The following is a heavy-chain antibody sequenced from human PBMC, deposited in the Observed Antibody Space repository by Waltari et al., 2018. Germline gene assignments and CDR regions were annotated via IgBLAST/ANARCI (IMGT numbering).Heavy chain of an antibody. D-gene: IGHD3-3*01. CDR3: ARDGEWFPGGFDY. CDR2: SYDSGST. Sequence: QVQLQESGPGLVKPSPTLSLTCTVSVGYISSGCYYWSLIRQHPGEGLEWIEYSYDSGSTYYSPALKRRVTISVETSKSHCSLKLSSVTAADTAVYYCARDGEWFPGGFDYWGQGTLVTVSS. J-gene: IGHJ4*02. CDR1: VGYISSGCYY. V-gene: IGHV4-31*03.